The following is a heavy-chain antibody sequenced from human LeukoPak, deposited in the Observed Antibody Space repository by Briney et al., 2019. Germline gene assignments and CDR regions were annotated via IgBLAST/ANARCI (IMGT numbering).Heavy chain of an antibody. V-gene: IGHV3-23*01. CDR3: AKDYYDSSGYSEGDAFDI. CDR2: ISGCGGSI. D-gene: IGHD3-22*01. Sequence: GGSLRLSCTASGFTFSSYAMRWVREAPGKGLEWVSAISGCGGSIYYGDSVKGRFTISRDNSKNTLYLQMNSLRAEDMAVYYCAKDYYDSSGYSEGDAFDIWGQGTMVTVSS. CDR1: GFTFSSYA. J-gene: IGHJ3*02.